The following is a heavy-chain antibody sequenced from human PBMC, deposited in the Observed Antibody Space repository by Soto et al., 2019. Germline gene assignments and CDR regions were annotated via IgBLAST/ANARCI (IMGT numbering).Heavy chain of an antibody. Sequence: PGGSLRLSCVVSGFTFSSYRMSWVRQAPGKGLEWEANIKQDGSDKFYVDSVKGRFTISRDNAKNSLYLQMNSLRAEDTALYYCARAPDYAHYFDYWGQGTLVTVSS. CDR2: IKQDGSDK. J-gene: IGHJ4*02. V-gene: IGHV3-7*01. CDR3: ARAPDYAHYFDY. CDR1: GFTFSSYR. D-gene: IGHD4-17*01.